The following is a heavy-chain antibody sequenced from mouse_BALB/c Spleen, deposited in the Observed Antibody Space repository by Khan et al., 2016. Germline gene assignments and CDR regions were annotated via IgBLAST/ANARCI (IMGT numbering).Heavy chain of an antibody. V-gene: IGHV1-87*01. CDR2: IYPGDGDT. Sequence: QVQLQQPGAELARPGASVRLSCKASGYTSANYWMQWVKQRPGQGLEWIGSIYPGDGDTRYSQKFKDKATLTADKSSSSAYMHLRSVASEDSAVYYCADTLFVYFGQVPLVTLSS. J-gene: IGHJ3*01. CDR1: GYTSANYW. CDR3: ADTLFVY.